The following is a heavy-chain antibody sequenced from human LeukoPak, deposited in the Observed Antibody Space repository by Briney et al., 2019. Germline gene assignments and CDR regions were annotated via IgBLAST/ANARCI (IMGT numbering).Heavy chain of an antibody. D-gene: IGHD1-26*01. CDR3: AKDFSEVGATGFDY. CDR1: GFTFSSYE. CDR2: ISSSGSTT. V-gene: IGHV3-48*03. Sequence: GGSLRLSCAASGFTFSSYEMNWVRQAPGKGLEWVSYISSSGSTTYYADSVKDRFTVSRDNSKNTLYLQMNSLRAEDTAVYYCAKDFSEVGATGFDYWGQGTLVTVSS. J-gene: IGHJ4*02.